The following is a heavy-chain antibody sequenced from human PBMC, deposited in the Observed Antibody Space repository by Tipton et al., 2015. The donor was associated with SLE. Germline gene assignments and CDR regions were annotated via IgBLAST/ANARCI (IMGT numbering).Heavy chain of an antibody. D-gene: IGHD2-15*01. J-gene: IGHJ6*03. V-gene: IGHV4-4*02. CDR3: ARGKRVVVGTTQIFYYYMDV. CDR1: GGSISDSNW. CDR2: IYYSGST. Sequence: TLSLTCAVSGGSISDSNWWSWVRQPPGKGLEWIGYIYYSGSTNYNPSLKSRVTISIDTSKNQFSLNLSSVTAADTAVFYCARGKRVVVGTTQIFYYYMDVWGKGITVTVSS.